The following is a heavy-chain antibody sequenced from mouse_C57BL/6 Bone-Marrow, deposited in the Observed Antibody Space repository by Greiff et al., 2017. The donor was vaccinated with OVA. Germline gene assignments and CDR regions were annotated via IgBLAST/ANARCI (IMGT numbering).Heavy chain of an antibody. CDR1: GYTFTSYW. Sequence: QVQLQQPGTELVKPGASVKLSCTASGYTFTSYWMHWVKQRPGQGLEWIGNINPSNGGTNYTEKFKSKATLTVDKSASTAYMQLSSLTSENSAVYYCARRVRRYWYFDVWGTGTTVTVSS. V-gene: IGHV1-53*01. CDR3: ARRVRRYWYFDV. J-gene: IGHJ1*03. CDR2: INPSNGGT. D-gene: IGHD2-14*01.